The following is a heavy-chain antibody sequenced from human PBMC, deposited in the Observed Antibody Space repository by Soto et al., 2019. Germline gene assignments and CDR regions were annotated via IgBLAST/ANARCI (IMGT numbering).Heavy chain of an antibody. CDR3: ARASVTGVFWFDP. V-gene: IGHV3-48*03. CDR2: ISSSGSTI. Sequence: TGGSLRLSCAASGFTFSSYEMNWVRQAPGKGLEWVSYISSSGSTIYYADSVKGRFTISRDNAKNSLYLQMNSLRAEDTAVYYCARASVTGVFWFDPWGQGTLVTVSS. CDR1: GFTFSSYE. J-gene: IGHJ5*02. D-gene: IGHD7-27*01.